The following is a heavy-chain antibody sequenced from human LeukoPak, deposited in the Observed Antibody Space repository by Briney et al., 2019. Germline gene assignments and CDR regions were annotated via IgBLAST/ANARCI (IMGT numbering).Heavy chain of an antibody. CDR2: IWYDGSNK. CDR3: ARDGGAALITMMVESYYFDY. J-gene: IGHJ4*02. D-gene: IGHD3-22*01. Sequence: PGRSLRLSCAASGFTFSSYGMHWVRQAPGKGLEWVAVIWYDGSNKYYADSVKGRFTISRDNSKNTLYLQMNSLRAEDTAVYYCARDGGAALITMMVESYYFDYWGQGTLVTVSS. V-gene: IGHV3-33*01. CDR1: GFTFSSYG.